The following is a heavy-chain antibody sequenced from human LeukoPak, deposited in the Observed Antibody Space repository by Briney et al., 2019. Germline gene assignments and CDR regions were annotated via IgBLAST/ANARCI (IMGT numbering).Heavy chain of an antibody. V-gene: IGHV6-1*01. J-gene: IGHJ6*03. CDR1: GDSVSSNSAA. CDR3: ARERDGDYGWKDYYYYYYMDV. Sequence: SQTLSLTCAISGDSVSSNSAAWNWIRQSPSRGLEWLGRTYYRSKWYNDYAVSVKSRITINPDTSKNQFSLQLNSVTPEDTAVYYCARERDGDYGWKDYYYYYYMDVWGKGTTVTVSS. CDR2: TYYRSKWYN. D-gene: IGHD4-17*01.